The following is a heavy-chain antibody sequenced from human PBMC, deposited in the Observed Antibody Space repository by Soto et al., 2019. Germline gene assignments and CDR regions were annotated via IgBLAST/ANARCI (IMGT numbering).Heavy chain of an antibody. CDR1: GFTFSSFA. J-gene: IGHJ4*02. CDR2: ISGSGDGT. CDR3: AGPGYSSQDY. V-gene: IGHV3-23*01. D-gene: IGHD5-18*01. Sequence: GGSLRLSCAASGFTFSSFALSWVRQAPGKGLEWVSAISGSGDGTDYADSVKGRFTISRDNSKNTLYLQMNSLRAEGTAVYYCAGPGYSSQDYWGQGALVTVSS.